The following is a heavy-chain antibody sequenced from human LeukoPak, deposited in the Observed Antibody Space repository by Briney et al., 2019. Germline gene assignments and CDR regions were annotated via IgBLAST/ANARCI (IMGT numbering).Heavy chain of an antibody. CDR2: ISYDGNNK. D-gene: IGHD6-19*01. CDR3: ARGASQTYIALSGHIDY. Sequence: GGSLRLSCAASGFTFSTYAMHWVRQAPGKGLEWVAIISYDGNNKYYADSVKDRFTISRDNSKNTLYLQMNGLRAEDTALYYCARGASQTYIALSGHIDYWGQGTQVTVSS. J-gene: IGHJ4*02. CDR1: GFTFSTYA. V-gene: IGHV3-30*04.